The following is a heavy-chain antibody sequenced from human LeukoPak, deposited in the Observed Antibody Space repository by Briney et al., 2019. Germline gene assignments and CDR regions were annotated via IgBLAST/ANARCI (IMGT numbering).Heavy chain of an antibody. CDR3: ARGASGIGGVRFDP. CDR2: ISTSGFTI. V-gene: IGHV3-48*03. D-gene: IGHD3-16*01. Sequence: GGPLRLSCAASVFTFNTYEMNWVRQAPGKGLEWASYISTSGFTIYYADSVKGRFTISRDNAKNSLYLQMNSLRAEDTAVYYCARGASGIGGVRFDPWGQGTLVTVSS. CDR1: VFTFNTYE. J-gene: IGHJ5*02.